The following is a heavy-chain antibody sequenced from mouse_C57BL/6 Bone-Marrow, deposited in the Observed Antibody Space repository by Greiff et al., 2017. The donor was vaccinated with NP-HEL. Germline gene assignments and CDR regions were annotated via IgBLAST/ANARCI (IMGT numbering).Heavy chain of an antibody. CDR3: ARGGFMDY. CDR1: GYAFTNYL. V-gene: IGHV1-54*01. CDR2: INPGSGGT. Sequence: VQRVESGAELVRPGTSVKVSCKASGYAFTNYLIEWVKQRPGQGLEWIGVINPGSGGTNYNEKFKGKATLTADKSSSTAYMQLSSLTSEDSAVYFCARGGFMDYWGQGTSVTVSS. J-gene: IGHJ4*01.